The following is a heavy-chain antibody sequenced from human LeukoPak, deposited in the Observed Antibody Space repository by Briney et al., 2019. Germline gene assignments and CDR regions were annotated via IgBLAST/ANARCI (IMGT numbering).Heavy chain of an antibody. V-gene: IGHV4-34*01. CDR1: GGSFSGYY. D-gene: IGHD6-13*01. Sequence: SETLSLTCAVYGGSFSGYYWSWIRQPPGKGLEWIGEINHSGSTNYNPSLKSRVTISVDTSKNQFSLKLSSVTAADTAVYYCARPGAIAAAGTAFDYWGQGTLVTVSS. J-gene: IGHJ4*02. CDR2: INHSGST. CDR3: ARPGAIAAAGTAFDY.